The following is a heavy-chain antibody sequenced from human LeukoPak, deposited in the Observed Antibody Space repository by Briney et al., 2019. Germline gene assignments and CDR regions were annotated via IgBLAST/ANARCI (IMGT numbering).Heavy chain of an antibody. Sequence: SETLSLTCTVSGGSISSYYWSWIRQPPGKGLEWIGYIYYSGSTNYNPSLESRVTISVDTSKNQFSLKLSSVTAADTAVYYCARLGDFDYWGQGTLVTVSS. J-gene: IGHJ4*02. V-gene: IGHV4-59*08. D-gene: IGHD3-16*01. CDR2: IYYSGST. CDR3: ARLGDFDY. CDR1: GGSISSYY.